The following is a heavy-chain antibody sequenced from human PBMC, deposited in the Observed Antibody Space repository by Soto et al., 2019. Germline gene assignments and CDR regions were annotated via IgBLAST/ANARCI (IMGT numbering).Heavy chain of an antibody. Sequence: EVQLLESGGGLVQPGGSLRLSCAASGFTFSSYAMSWVRQAPGKRLEWVSAISGSGGSTYYADSVKGRFTISRDNSKNTLYLQMNSLRAEDTAVYYCAKNWGKAVAGTGGWFDPWGQGTLVTVSS. V-gene: IGHV3-23*01. CDR2: ISGSGGST. CDR3: AKNWGKAVAGTGGWFDP. CDR1: GFTFSSYA. D-gene: IGHD6-19*01. J-gene: IGHJ5*02.